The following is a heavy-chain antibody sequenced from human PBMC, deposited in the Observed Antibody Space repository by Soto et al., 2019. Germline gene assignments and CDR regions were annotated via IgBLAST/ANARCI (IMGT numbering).Heavy chain of an antibody. CDR1: GFTFSSYG. D-gene: IGHD3-9*01. CDR2: IWYDGSNK. V-gene: IGHV3-33*01. J-gene: IGHJ4*02. CDR3: ARDSHTNYDILTGYRTETSGPDY. Sequence: GGSLRLSCAASGFTFSSYGMHWVRQAPGKGLEWVAVIWYDGSNKYYADSVKGRFTISRDNSKNTLYLQMNSLRAEDTAVYYCARDSHTNYDILTGYRTETSGPDYWGQGTLVTVSS.